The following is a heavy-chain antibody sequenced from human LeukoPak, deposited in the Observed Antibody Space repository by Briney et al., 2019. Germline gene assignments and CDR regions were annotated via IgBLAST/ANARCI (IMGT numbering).Heavy chain of an antibody. V-gene: IGHV1-69*13. CDR2: IIPIFGTA. J-gene: IGHJ6*03. D-gene: IGHD5-18*01. Sequence: ASVKVSCKASGYTFTSYGISWVRQAPGQGLEWMGGIIPIFGTANYAQKFQGRVTITADESTSTAYMELSSLRSEDTAVYYCATALGDTARKYYYYCYMDVWGKGTTVTISS. CDR3: ATALGDTARKYYYYCYMDV. CDR1: GYTFTSYG.